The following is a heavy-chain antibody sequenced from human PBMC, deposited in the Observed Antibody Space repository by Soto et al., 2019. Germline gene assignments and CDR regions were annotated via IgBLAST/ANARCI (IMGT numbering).Heavy chain of an antibody. D-gene: IGHD3-10*01. CDR3: ARDVWFGGGWFDP. J-gene: IGHJ5*02. CDR2: IYSGGST. V-gene: IGHV3-66*01. Sequence: EVQLVESGGGLVQPGGSLRPSCAASELTASTNYRTGFGQAPGKGLEWVPVIYSGGSTHYADSVKGRLTISRDNSKNTLYLQMNSLRAEDTAVYYCARDVWFGGGWFDPWGQGTLVTVSS. CDR1: ELTASTNY.